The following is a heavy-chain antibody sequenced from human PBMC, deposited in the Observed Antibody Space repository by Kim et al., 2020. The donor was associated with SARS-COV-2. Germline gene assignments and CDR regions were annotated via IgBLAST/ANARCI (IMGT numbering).Heavy chain of an antibody. V-gene: IGHV3-21*01. J-gene: IGHJ4*02. CDR3: ATEEN. CDR1: GFNFRTYS. CDR2: ISPNSDSM. Sequence: GGSLRLSCAASGFNFRTYSMNWVRQAPGKGLELVSSISPNSDSMTYTDSVRGRFTISRDNAKNSLYLQMTSLRADDTAVYYCATEENWGQGTLVTVAS.